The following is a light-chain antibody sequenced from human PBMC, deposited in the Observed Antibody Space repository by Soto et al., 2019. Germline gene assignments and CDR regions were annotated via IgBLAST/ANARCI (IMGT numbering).Light chain of an antibody. CDR1: QSVSID. CDR3: QQYNSYSPKT. CDR2: GAS. J-gene: IGKJ1*01. V-gene: IGKV3D-15*01. Sequence: IVMTQSPATLSVSPGERATLSCRASQSVSIDLAWYQQTPGQAPRLLIYGASSRATGIPDRFSGSGSGTDFTLTISRLEPEDFAVYYCQQYNSYSPKTFGQGTKVDI.